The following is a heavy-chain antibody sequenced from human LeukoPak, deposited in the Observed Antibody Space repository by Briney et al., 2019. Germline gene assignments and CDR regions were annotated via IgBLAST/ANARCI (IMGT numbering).Heavy chain of an antibody. D-gene: IGHD6-6*01. CDR1: GGSISTYY. J-gene: IGHJ6*02. Sequence: SETLSLTCTVSGGSISTYYWSWIRQPPGKGLEWIGYISYRGSTNYNPSLKSRIIISLDTSKSQFSLRLNSVTAADTAVYYCARTLAGSSSGLNYYYGMDVWGQGTTVTVSS. CDR3: ARTLAGSSSGLNYYYGMDV. V-gene: IGHV4-59*08. CDR2: ISYRGST.